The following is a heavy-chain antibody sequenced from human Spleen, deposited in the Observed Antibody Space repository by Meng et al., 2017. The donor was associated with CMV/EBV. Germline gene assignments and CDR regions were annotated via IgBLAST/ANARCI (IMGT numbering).Heavy chain of an antibody. Sequence: QVQLVQSEAEAKKPGSSVKVSCKASGGTFSTYAINWVRQAPGQGLEWVGWVGAENGETNYGQKFQGRVTVTADTFTKTAYMEMRSLRSDDSAIYYCARAGAAVTTNFDFWGQGTLVTVSS. V-gene: IGHV1-18*01. D-gene: IGHD4-17*01. J-gene: IGHJ4*02. CDR1: GGTFSTYA. CDR2: VGAENGET. CDR3: ARAGAAVTTNFDF.